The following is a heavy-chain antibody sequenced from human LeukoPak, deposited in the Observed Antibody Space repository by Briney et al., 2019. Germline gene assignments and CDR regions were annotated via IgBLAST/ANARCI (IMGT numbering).Heavy chain of an antibody. J-gene: IGHJ4*02. CDR2: INKSGST. Sequence: SETLSLTCAVYGGSFNGYFWTWIRQPLGKGLEWIGEINKSGSTNYSPSLKSRVTVSIDTSRNQISLRLTSVTAADTGVYYCARNSAYSTSSGFNAWGQGTLVTVSS. CDR1: GGSFNGYF. CDR3: ARNSAYSTSSGFNA. V-gene: IGHV4-34*01. D-gene: IGHD6-6*01.